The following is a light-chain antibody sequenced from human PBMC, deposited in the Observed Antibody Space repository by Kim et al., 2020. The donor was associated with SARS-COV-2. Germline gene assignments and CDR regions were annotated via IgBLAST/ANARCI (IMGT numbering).Light chain of an antibody. CDR1: RTVSSY. J-gene: IGKJ4*01. CDR3: QQRSNWPT. V-gene: IGKV3-11*01. CDR2: DAS. Sequence: SLSPGERATLSCRAVRTVSSYLAWYQQKPGQAPRLLIYDASNRATGIPARFSGSGSGTDFTLTISSLEPEDFAVYYCQQRSNWPTFGGGTKVDIK.